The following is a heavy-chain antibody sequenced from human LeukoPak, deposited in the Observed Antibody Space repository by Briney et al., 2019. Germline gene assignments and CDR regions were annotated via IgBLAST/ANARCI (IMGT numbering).Heavy chain of an antibody. CDR2: IKPDSGDT. Sequence: ASVKVSCKASGFTFSGYHIHWVRQAPGHGFEWMGWIKPDSGDTNYAQKFQGRVTMTRDTSVSTAYMDLGSVTSDDTAVYFCARSAGHCSNGICFTDYYMDVWGRGTTVTVSS. CDR1: GFTFSGYH. CDR3: ARSAGHCSNGICFTDYYMDV. J-gene: IGHJ6*03. V-gene: IGHV1-2*02. D-gene: IGHD2-8*01.